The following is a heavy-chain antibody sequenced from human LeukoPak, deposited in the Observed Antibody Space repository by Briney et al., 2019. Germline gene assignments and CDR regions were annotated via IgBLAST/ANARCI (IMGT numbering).Heavy chain of an antibody. Sequence: GGSLRLSCAASGFTFSSYGMHWVRQAPGKGLEWVAVISYDGSNKYYADSVKGRFTISRDNSKNTLYLQMDSLRGEDTAVYYCARDLGYNYGHPFDYWGQGTLVTVSS. CDR1: GFTFSSYG. CDR2: ISYDGSNK. V-gene: IGHV3-30*03. D-gene: IGHD5-18*01. CDR3: ARDLGYNYGHPFDY. J-gene: IGHJ4*02.